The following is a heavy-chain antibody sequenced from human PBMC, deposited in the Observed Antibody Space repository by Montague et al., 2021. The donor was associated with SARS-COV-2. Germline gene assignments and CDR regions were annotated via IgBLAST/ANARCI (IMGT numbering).Heavy chain of an antibody. CDR1: GFSLSTSGMC. Sequence: PALVKPTKTLTLTCTFSGFSLSTSGMCVSWIRQPPGKALEWLALIDWDDDKYYSTSLKTRLTISKDTSKNQVVPTMTNMDPVDTATYYCARTYYDILPNLYYFDYWGQGTLVTVSS. CDR3: ARTYYDILPNLYYFDY. J-gene: IGHJ4*02. CDR2: IDWDDDK. V-gene: IGHV2-70*01. D-gene: IGHD3-9*01.